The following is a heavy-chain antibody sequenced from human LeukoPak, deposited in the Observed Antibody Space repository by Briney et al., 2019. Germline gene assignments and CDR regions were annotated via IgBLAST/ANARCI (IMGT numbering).Heavy chain of an antibody. CDR2: ISGSGGST. CDR3: AKVRNAEGRDNRFDP. D-gene: IGHD2-21*01. CDR1: GFTFSSYA. J-gene: IGHJ5*02. Sequence: PGGSLRLSCAASGFTFSSYAMSWVRQAPGKGLEWVSAISGSGGSTYYADSVKGRFTISRDTSKNTLSLVMDSLRAEDTAIYCAKVRNAEGRDNRFDPWGQGTLVTVSS. V-gene: IGHV3-23*01.